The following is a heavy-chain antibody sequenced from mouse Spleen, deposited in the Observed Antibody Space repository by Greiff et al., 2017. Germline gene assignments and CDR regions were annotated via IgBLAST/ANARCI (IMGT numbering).Heavy chain of an antibody. D-gene: IGHD1-1*01. CDR1: GYTFTDYY. V-gene: IGHV1-26*01. Sequence: EVQLQQSGPELVKPGASVKISCKASGYTFTDYYMNWVKQSHGKSLEWIGDINPNNGGTSYNQKFKGKATLTVDKSSSTAYMELRSLTSEDSAVYYCARLGLLSYYFDYWGQGTTLTVSS. CDR3: ARLGLLSYYFDY. J-gene: IGHJ2*01. CDR2: INPNNGGT.